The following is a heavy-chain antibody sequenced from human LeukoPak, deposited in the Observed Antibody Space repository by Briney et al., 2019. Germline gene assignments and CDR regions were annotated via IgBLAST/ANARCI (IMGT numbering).Heavy chain of an antibody. CDR1: GFTFSSYW. CDR3: ARRGSYSLFDY. Sequence: PGGSLRLSCAASGFTFSSYWMSWVRQAPGKGLEWVANMKQDGSEIYYVGSVRGRFTISRDNAKNSLYLQMNSLRAEGKAVYYCARRGSYSLFDYWGPGTLVTVSS. V-gene: IGHV3-7*01. J-gene: IGHJ4*02. D-gene: IGHD1-26*01. CDR2: MKQDGSEI.